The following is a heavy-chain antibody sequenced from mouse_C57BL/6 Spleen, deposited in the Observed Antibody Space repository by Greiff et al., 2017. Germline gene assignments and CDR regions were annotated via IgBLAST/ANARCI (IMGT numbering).Heavy chain of an antibody. J-gene: IGHJ2*01. V-gene: IGHV1-69*01. D-gene: IGHD2-13*01. CDR1: GYTFTSYW. CDR2: IDPSDSYT. CDR3: ARFGDADY. Sequence: QVQLQQPGAELVMPGASVKLSCKASGYTFTSYWMHWVKQRPGQGLEWIGEIDPSDSYTNYNQKFKGKSTLTVDKSSSTAYMQLSSLTSEDSAVYYCARFGDADYWGQGTTLTVSS.